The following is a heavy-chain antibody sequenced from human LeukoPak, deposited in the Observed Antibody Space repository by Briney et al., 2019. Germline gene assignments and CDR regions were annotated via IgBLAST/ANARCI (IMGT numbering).Heavy chain of an antibody. V-gene: IGHV4-39*01. CDR1: GGSISSSSYY. CDR3: ARRVAAADVRFDP. J-gene: IGHJ5*02. Sequence: PSETLSLTCTVSGGSISSSSYYWGWIRQPPGKGLEWIGSIYYSGSTYYNPSLKSRVTISVDTSKNQFSLKLSSMTAADTAVYYCARRVAAADVRFDPWGQGTLVTVSS. CDR2: IYYSGST. D-gene: IGHD6-13*01.